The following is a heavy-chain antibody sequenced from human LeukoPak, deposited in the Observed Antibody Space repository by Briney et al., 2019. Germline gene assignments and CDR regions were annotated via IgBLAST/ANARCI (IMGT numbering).Heavy chain of an antibody. D-gene: IGHD3-9*01. V-gene: IGHV3-74*01. CDR3: ARGKRYFDWLSPSGIDY. J-gene: IGHJ4*02. Sequence: GGSLRLSCAASGFTFSSYWMHWVRQAPGKGLVWVSRINSDGSSTSYADSVKGRLTISRDNAKNTLYLQMNSLRAEDTAVYYCARGKRYFDWLSPSGIDYWGQGTLVTVSS. CDR2: INSDGSST. CDR1: GFTFSSYW.